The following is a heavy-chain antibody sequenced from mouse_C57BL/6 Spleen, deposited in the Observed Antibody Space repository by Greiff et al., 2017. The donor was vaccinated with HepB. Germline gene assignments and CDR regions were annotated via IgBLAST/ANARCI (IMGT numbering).Heavy chain of an antibody. CDR1: GYSFTGYY. CDR2: INPSTGGT. V-gene: IGHV1-42*01. Sequence: EVQLQQSGPELVKPGASVKISCKASGYSFTGYYMNWVKQSPEKSLEWIGEINPSTGGTTYNQKFKAKATLTVDKSSSTAYMQLKSLTSEDSAVYYCARDEDFDYWGQGTTLTVSS. CDR3: ARDEDFDY. J-gene: IGHJ2*01.